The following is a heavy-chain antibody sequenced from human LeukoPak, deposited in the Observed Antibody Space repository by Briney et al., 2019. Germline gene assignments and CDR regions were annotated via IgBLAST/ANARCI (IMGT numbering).Heavy chain of an antibody. CDR2: ISYDGSNK. CDR1: GFTFSSYG. V-gene: IGHV3-30*18. CDR3: AKASAGYSYGYNFDY. Sequence: GGSLRLSCAASGFTFSSYGMHWVRQAPGKGLEWVAVISYDGSNKYYADSVKGRFTISRDNSKNTLYLQMNSLRAEDTAVYYCAKASAGYSYGYNFDYWGQGTLVTASS. D-gene: IGHD5-18*01. J-gene: IGHJ4*02.